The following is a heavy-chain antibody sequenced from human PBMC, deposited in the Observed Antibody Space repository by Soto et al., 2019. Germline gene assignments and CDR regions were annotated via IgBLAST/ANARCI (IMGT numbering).Heavy chain of an antibody. Sequence: QVQLVQSGAEEKKPGASVKVSCKASGYTFTSYAMHWVRQAPGQRLEWMGWINAGDGNTKYSQKFQGRVTITRDTSASTAYMELSSLRSEDTAVYYCARDPWNYVSGWFDPWGQGTLVTVSS. D-gene: IGHD1-7*01. J-gene: IGHJ5*02. V-gene: IGHV1-3*05. CDR1: GYTFTSYA. CDR2: INAGDGNT. CDR3: ARDPWNYVSGWFDP.